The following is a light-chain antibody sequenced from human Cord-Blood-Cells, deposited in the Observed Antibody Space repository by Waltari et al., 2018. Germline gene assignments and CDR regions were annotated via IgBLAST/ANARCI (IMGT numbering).Light chain of an antibody. CDR1: QSISSH. CDR3: QQSYSTLQYT. Sequence: DIQITQSPSSLSASVGDRVTITCRASQSISSHLNWYQQKPGKAPKLLIYAASSLQSGVPSRFSGSGSGTDFTLTISSLQPEDFATYYCQQSYSTLQYTFGQGTKLEIK. CDR2: AAS. V-gene: IGKV1-39*01. J-gene: IGKJ2*01.